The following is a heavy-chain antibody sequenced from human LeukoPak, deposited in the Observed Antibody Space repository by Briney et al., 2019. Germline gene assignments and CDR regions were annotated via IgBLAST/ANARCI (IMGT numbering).Heavy chain of an antibody. D-gene: IGHD5-12*01. V-gene: IGHV1-46*01. J-gene: IGHJ6*02. CDR1: GYTFTSYY. CDR2: INPSGGST. Sequence: ASVKVSCKASGYTFTSYYMHWVRQAPGQGLEWMGIINPSGGSTSYAQKFQGRVTMTRDTSTSTVYMELSSLRSEDTAVYYRARDSGYDLRVLDYYGMDVWGQGTTVTVSS. CDR3: ARDSGYDLRVLDYYGMDV.